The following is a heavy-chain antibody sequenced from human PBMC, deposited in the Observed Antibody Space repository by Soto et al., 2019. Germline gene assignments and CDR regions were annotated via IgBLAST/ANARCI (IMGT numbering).Heavy chain of an antibody. CDR1: GVTISSFW. Sequence: LRDSCGAAGVTISSFWMSCIRKETGKGLEWVANIKQDGSEKYYVDSVKGRFTISRDNAKNSLYLQMNSLRAGDTAVYYCARGTSRAIAYYYMDVWGKGTTVSVSS. CDR2: IKQDGSEK. CDR3: ARGTSRAIAYYYMDV. D-gene: IGHD1-1*01. J-gene: IGHJ6*03. V-gene: IGHV3-7*03.